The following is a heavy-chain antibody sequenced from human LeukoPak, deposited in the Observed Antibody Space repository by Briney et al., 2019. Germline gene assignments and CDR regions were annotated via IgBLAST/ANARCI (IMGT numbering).Heavy chain of an antibody. CDR2: VSGSGGST. J-gene: IGHJ4*02. Sequence: GGSLRLSCAASGFTFSSYAMSWVRQAPGKGLEWVSAVSGSGGSTYYADSVKGRFTISRDNSKNTLYLQMNSLRAEDTAVYYCAKDPGGYSGYEYQDYWGQGTLVTVSS. V-gene: IGHV3-23*01. D-gene: IGHD5-12*01. CDR1: GFTFSSYA. CDR3: AKDPGGYSGYEYQDY.